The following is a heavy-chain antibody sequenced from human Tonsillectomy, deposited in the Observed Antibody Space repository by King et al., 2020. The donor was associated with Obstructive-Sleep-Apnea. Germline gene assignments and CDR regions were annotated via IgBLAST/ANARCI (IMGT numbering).Heavy chain of an antibody. V-gene: IGHV5-10-1*01. CDR2: IHPSDSDT. CDR1: GYSFTNYW. J-gene: IGHJ4*02. Sequence: VQLVQSGAEVKKPGESLRISCKTSGYSFTNYWISWVRQMPGKGLQWMGRIHPSDSDTNYSPSFQGRATISVDESITTVYLQWSSLRASDTAMYFCVRDEGTDWGQGTLVTVSS. CDR3: VRDEGTD.